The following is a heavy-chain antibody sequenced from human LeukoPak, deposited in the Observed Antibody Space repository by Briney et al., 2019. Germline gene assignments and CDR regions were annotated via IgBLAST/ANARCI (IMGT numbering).Heavy chain of an antibody. D-gene: IGHD3-9*01. J-gene: IGHJ4*02. Sequence: GGSLKLSCAASGFTFSDSAIHWVRQASGKGLEWVGRIRTKPNNYATSYAASVAGRFALSRDDSKNTAYLQMNSLKTEDTAVYYCTTSFDWLLDNWGQGTLVTVSS. V-gene: IGHV3-73*01. CDR1: GFTFSDSA. CDR3: TTSFDWLLDN. CDR2: IRTKPNNYAT.